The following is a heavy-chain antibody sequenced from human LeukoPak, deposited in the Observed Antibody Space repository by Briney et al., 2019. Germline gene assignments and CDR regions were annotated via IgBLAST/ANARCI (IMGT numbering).Heavy chain of an antibody. CDR3: ARVPPDYYDSSGYRHDAFDI. CDR2: IYYSGST. Sequence: SETLSLTCTVSGGSISSYYWSWIRQPPGKGLEWIGYIYYSGSTNYNPSLKSRVTISVDTSKNQFSLKLSSVTAADTAVYYCARVPPDYYDSSGYRHDAFDIWGQGTMVTVSS. CDR1: GGSISSYY. V-gene: IGHV4-59*01. J-gene: IGHJ3*02. D-gene: IGHD3-22*01.